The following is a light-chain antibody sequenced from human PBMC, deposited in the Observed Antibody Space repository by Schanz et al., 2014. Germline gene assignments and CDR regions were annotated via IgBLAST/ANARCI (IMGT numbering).Light chain of an antibody. Sequence: DIQMTQSPFSLSASVGDRVTLTCRASQSISNHLNWYQQKSGKAPKLLIYAASSLQSGVPSRFSGSGSGTDFTLTISSLQPDDFATYSCQQYTAYPWTFGQGTKVEMK. V-gene: IGKV1-39*01. CDR2: AAS. CDR3: QQYTAYPWT. J-gene: IGKJ1*01. CDR1: QSISNH.